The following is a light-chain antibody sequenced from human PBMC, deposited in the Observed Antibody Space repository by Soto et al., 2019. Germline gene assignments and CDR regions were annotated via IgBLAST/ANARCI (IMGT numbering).Light chain of an antibody. Sequence: EIEMTQSPATLSVSPGERATLSCRSSQSVGRKLAWYQQKAGQAPRLLIYDASNRAMGVPARFSCSGSGTEFTLTISSLQSEDVAVYDCQQYDIWPPWTFGQGTKVEI. J-gene: IGKJ1*01. CDR1: QSVGRK. CDR3: QQYDIWPPWT. V-gene: IGKV3-15*01. CDR2: DAS.